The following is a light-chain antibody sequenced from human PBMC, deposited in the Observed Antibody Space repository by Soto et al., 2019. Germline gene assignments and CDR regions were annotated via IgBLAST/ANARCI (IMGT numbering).Light chain of an antibody. CDR3: QQYADSPLT. Sequence: EIVLTQSPDTLSLSPGERATLSCRTSEPIRNTYVAWYQQQPGQAPRLLIYGASSRAIGIPDRFSGSGSGTGFTLTISRLEPEDFALYYCQQYADSPLTFGGGTKVDIK. CDR1: EPIRNTY. CDR2: GAS. J-gene: IGKJ4*01. V-gene: IGKV3-20*01.